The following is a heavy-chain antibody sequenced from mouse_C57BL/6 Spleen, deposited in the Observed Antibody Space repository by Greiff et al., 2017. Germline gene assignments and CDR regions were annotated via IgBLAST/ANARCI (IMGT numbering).Heavy chain of an antibody. V-gene: IGHV14-2*01. CDR3: ARTYGNYVSYYAMDY. D-gene: IGHD2-1*01. CDR1: GFNIKDYY. J-gene: IGHJ4*01. Sequence: DVKLQESGAELVKPGASVKLSCTASGFNIKDYYMHWVKQRTEQGLEWIGRIDPEDGETKYAPKFQGKATITADTSSNTAYLQLSSLTSEDTAVYYCARTYGNYVSYYAMDYWGQGTSVTVSS. CDR2: IDPEDGET.